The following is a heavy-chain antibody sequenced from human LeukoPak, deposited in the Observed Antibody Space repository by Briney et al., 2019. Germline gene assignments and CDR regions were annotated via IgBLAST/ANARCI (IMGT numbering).Heavy chain of an antibody. J-gene: IGHJ4*02. CDR2: ISYDGSNK. D-gene: IGHD3-10*01. V-gene: IGHV3-30-3*01. CDR3: LQYGAGST. Sequence: GGSLRLSCAASGFTFSSYAMHWVRQAPGKGLEWVAVISYDGSNKYYADSVKGRFTISRDNSKNTLYLQMNSLRAEDTALYYCLQYGAGSTWGQGTLVTVSS. CDR1: GFTFSSYA.